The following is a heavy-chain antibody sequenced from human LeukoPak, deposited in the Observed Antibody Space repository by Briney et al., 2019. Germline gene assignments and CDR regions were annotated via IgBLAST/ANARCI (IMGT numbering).Heavy chain of an antibody. CDR3: AKIRYGTGWYYDY. CDR1: RFTFSEYW. CDR2: INQDGRDI. D-gene: IGHD6-19*01. V-gene: IGHV3-7*01. Sequence: PGGSLRLSCAASRFTFSEYWMSWVRRAPGKGLEWVANINQDGRDIYYVDSVKGRFTISRDNAKNSLYLQMNSLRAEDTAEYYCAKIRYGTGWYYDYWGQGTLVTVSS. J-gene: IGHJ4*02.